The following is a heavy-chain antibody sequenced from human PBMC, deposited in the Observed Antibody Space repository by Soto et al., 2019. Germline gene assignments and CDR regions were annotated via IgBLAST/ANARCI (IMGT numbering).Heavy chain of an antibody. Sequence: DVQLLESGGGLVQPGGSLRLSCAASGFTFSSYAMSWVRQAPGKGLEWVSAISGSGGSTYYADSVKGRFTISRDNSKNTLYLQMNSLRAEDTAVYYCARDKCDYGSGSYCWFDPWGQGTLVTVSS. CDR3: ARDKCDYGSGSYCWFDP. D-gene: IGHD3-10*01. V-gene: IGHV3-23*01. CDR1: GFTFSSYA. J-gene: IGHJ5*02. CDR2: ISGSGGST.